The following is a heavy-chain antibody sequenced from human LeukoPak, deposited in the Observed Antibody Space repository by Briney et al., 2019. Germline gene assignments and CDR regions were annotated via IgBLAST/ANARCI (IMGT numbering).Heavy chain of an antibody. D-gene: IGHD5-18*01. CDR2: IYYSGST. CDR1: GGSISSYY. V-gene: IGHV4-59*01. CDR3: ARDKWSSYGQGWFDP. Sequence: SETLSLTCTVSGGSISSYYWSWIRQPPGKGLEWIGYIYYSGSTNYNPSLKSRVTISVDTSKNQFSLKLSSVTAADTAVYYCARDKWSSYGQGWFDPWGPGTLVTVSS. J-gene: IGHJ5*02.